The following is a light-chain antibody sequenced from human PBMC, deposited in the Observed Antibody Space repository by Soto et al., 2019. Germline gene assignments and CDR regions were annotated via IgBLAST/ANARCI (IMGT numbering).Light chain of an antibody. CDR3: QSYDSGLSGSV. J-gene: IGLJ2*01. V-gene: IGLV1-40*01. Sequence: QAVGTQPPSVSGAPGQRVTISGTGSSSNIGAGYAVHWYQQLPGTAPKILIYANTNRTSGVPGRFSGSKSVTSATLAITGLQADDEADYYCQSYDSGLSGSVFGGGTKVTVL. CDR1: SSNIGAGYA. CDR2: ANT.